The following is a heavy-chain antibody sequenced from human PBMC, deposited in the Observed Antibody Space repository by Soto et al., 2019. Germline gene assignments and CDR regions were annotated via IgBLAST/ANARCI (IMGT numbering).Heavy chain of an antibody. CDR2: FSSDGSGK. Sequence: GGSLRLSCGASGLTLSSHHMHWVRQTPGKGLGWVALFSSDGSGKIYADSVKGRFTISRDHSTNTLYLQMDSLRAEDTAVYYCAREAYSSGRAGCLDIWGQGTLVTVSS. CDR1: GLTLSSHH. V-gene: IGHV3-30-3*01. J-gene: IGHJ3*02. CDR3: AREAYSSGRAGCLDI. D-gene: IGHD6-19*01.